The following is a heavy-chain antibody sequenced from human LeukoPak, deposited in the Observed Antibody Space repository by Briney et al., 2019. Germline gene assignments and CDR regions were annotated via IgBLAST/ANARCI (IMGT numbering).Heavy chain of an antibody. CDR3: ARDLLPGYSYGLGGFDY. CDR2: INPSGGST. Sequence: ASVKVSCTASGYTFTSYYMHWVRQAPGQGLEWMGIINPSGGSTSYAQKFQGRVTMTRDTSTSTVYMELSSLRSEDTAVYYCARDLLPGYSYGLGGFDYWGQGTLVTVSS. V-gene: IGHV1-46*01. CDR1: GYTFTSYY. J-gene: IGHJ4*02. D-gene: IGHD5-18*01.